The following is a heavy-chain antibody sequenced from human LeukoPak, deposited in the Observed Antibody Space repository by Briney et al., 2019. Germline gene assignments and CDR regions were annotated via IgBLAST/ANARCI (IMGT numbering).Heavy chain of an antibody. D-gene: IGHD2-8*01. CDR2: INHSGST. V-gene: IGHV4-34*01. CDR1: GGSFSGYY. J-gene: IGHJ4*02. Sequence: PSETLSLTCAVYGGSFSGYYWSWIRQPPGKGLEWIGEINHSGSTNYNPSLKSRVTISVDTSKNQFSLKLSSVTAADTAVYYCASLRMTGYWGQGTLVTVPS. CDR3: ASLRMTGY.